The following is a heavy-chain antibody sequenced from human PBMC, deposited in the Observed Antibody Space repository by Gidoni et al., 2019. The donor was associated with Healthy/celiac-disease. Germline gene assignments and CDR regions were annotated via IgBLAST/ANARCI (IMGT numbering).Heavy chain of an antibody. J-gene: IGHJ6*02. V-gene: IGHV4-61*01. CDR1: GGSVSSGSYY. Sequence: QVQLQESGPGLVKPSETLSLTCTVSGGSVSSGSYYWSWIRQPPGKGLEWIGYIYYSGSTNYNPSLKSRVTISVDTSKNQFSLKLSSVTAADTAVYYCARDNYVTTVTNGRDYYYGMDVWGQGTTVTVSS. D-gene: IGHD4-17*01. CDR2: IYYSGST. CDR3: ARDNYVTTVTNGRDYYYGMDV.